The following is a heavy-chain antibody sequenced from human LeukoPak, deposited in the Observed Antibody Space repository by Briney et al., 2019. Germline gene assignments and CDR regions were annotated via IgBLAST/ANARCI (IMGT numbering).Heavy chain of an antibody. V-gene: IGHV3-30*02. CDR3: ARVPLTTGTFWFDP. Sequence: QTGGSLRLSCAASGFTFSNYGMHWVRQAPGKGLEWVAFIRYDGSNKYYADSVKGRFTISRDNSKNTLYLQMNSLRAEDTAVYYCARVPLTTGTFWFDPWGQGTLVTVSS. CDR1: GFTFSNYG. D-gene: IGHD1-1*01. J-gene: IGHJ5*02. CDR2: IRYDGSNK.